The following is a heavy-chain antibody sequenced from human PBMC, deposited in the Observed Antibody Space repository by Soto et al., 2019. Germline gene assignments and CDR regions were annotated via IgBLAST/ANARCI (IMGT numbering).Heavy chain of an antibody. CDR2: ISGSGGSK. V-gene: IGHV3-23*01. Sequence: KGLEWVAAISGSGGSKYSAESVKGRFTISRDNSKNTLYLQMNSLRAEDTAVYYCVLQLEDDNQSSGSVSAFLLNRTSDL. CDR3: VLQLEDDNQSSGSVSAFLLNRTSDL. J-gene: IGHJ2*01. D-gene: IGHD3-22*01.